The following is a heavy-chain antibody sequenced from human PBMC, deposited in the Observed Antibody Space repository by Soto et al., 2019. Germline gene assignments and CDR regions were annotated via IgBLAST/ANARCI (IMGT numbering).Heavy chain of an antibody. CDR1: GFTFSSNA. Sequence: EVQLLESGGSSVQPGGSLRLSCAASGFTFSSNAMSWVRQAPGEGLEWVSVISGSGGTIYYADSVKGRFTISRDNSKNTLYLQMNSLRAEDTAVYDCAKGTKTRPITGILFDSWGQGTLVTVSS. CDR3: AKGTKTRPITGILFDS. CDR2: ISGSGGTI. J-gene: IGHJ4*02. D-gene: IGHD1-20*01. V-gene: IGHV3-23*01.